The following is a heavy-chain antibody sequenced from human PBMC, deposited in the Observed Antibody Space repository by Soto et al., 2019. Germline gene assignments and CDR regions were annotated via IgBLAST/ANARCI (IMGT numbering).Heavy chain of an antibody. CDR2: ISGSGGST. Sequence: XGSLRITGAASRLTFSRYSMSWVRQDPGKGLDWVSAISGSGGSTYYADSVKGRFTISRDNSKNTLYLQMNSLRAEDTAVYYCAKYLGGSGYYSYFDDWGQGTLVTVSS. D-gene: IGHD3-22*01. CDR1: RLTFSRYS. CDR3: AKYLGGSGYYSYFDD. J-gene: IGHJ4*02. V-gene: IGHV3-23*01.